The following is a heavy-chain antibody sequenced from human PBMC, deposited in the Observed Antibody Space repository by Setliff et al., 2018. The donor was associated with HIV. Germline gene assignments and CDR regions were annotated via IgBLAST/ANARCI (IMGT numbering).Heavy chain of an antibody. D-gene: IGHD2-2*01. V-gene: IGHV1-69*01. CDR2: IIPIFGTA. CDR3: ARAGGGATDQAFDI. CDR1: GGTFSSYA. J-gene: IGHJ3*02. Sequence: VKVSCKASGGTFSSYAISWVRQAPGQGLEWMGGIIPIFGTANYAQKFQGRVTITADESTSTAYMELSSLRSEDTAVYYCARAGGGATDQAFDIWGQGTMVTVSS.